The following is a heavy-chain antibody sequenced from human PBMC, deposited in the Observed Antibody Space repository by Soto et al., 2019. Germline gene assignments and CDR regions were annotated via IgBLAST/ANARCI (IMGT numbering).Heavy chain of an antibody. Sequence: SLTFAVSGGSISSSNWWSWVRQPPGKGLEWIGEIYHSGSTNYNPSLKSRVTISVDKSKNQFSLKLSSVTAADTAVYYCARTTLGATTSAFDIWGQGTMVTVSS. D-gene: IGHD1-26*01. CDR3: ARTTLGATTSAFDI. V-gene: IGHV4-4*02. CDR1: GGSISSSNW. J-gene: IGHJ3*02. CDR2: IYHSGST.